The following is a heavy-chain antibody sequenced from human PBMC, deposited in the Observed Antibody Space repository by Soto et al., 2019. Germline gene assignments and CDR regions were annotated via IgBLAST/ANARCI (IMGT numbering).Heavy chain of an antibody. CDR1: GYTFTSYD. Sequence: GASVKVSCKASGYTFTSYDINWVRQATGQGLEWMGWMNPNSGNTGYAQKFQGRVTMTRNTSISTAYMELSSLRSEDTAVYYCARAPGNYDILTGYYIGYYYYYMDVWGKGTTVTVSS. CDR2: MNPNSGNT. V-gene: IGHV1-8*01. D-gene: IGHD3-9*01. J-gene: IGHJ6*03. CDR3: ARAPGNYDILTGYYIGYYYYYMDV.